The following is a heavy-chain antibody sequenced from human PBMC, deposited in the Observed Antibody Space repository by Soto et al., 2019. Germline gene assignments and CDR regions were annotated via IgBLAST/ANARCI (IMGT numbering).Heavy chain of an antibody. CDR3: AVLHCSSTSCYSHGRLDY. J-gene: IGHJ4*02. CDR1: GGTFSSYT. V-gene: IGHV1-69*02. CDR2: IIPILGIA. Sequence: SVKVSCKASGGTFSSYTISWVRQAPGQGLEWMGRIIPILGIANYAQKFQGRVTITADKSTSTAYMELSSLRSEDTAVYYCAVLHCSSTSCYSHGRLDYWGQGTLVTVSS. D-gene: IGHD2-2*01.